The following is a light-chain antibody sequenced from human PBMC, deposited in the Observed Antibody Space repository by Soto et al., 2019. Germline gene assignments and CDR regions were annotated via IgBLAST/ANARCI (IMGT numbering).Light chain of an antibody. V-gene: IGKV3-15*01. CDR2: GAS. Sequence: EIVITQSPATLSVSPGERATLSCRASLGISINLAWYQQRPGQAPRLLIYGASTRATGVPTRFSGSGSGTEFTLTISSLQSEDLAVYHCQQYNKWPQTFGQGTKVDIK. J-gene: IGKJ1*01. CDR3: QQYNKWPQT. CDR1: LGISIN.